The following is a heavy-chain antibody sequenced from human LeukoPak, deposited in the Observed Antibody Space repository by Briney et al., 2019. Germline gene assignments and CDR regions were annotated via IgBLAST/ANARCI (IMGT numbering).Heavy chain of an antibody. CDR2: IKRQTEGWAK. V-gene: IGHV3-15*01. Sequence: GGSLRLSCAASGFTFSNAWLNWVRQTPEKGLEWVARIKRQTEGWAKDYAAPVKGRFTISRDVSKSTVYLQMNSLEIEDTAVYYCSRNADHDWWGQGTLVTVSS. J-gene: IGHJ4*02. CDR1: GFTFSNAW. CDR3: SRNADHDW. D-gene: IGHD1-14*01.